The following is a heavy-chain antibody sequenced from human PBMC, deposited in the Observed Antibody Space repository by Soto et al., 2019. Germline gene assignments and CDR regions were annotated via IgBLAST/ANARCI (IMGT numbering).Heavy chain of an antibody. CDR1: GYTFTSYG. J-gene: IGHJ5*02. Sequence: QVPLVQSGAEVKKPGASVKVSCKASGYTFTSYGISWVRQAPGQGLEWMGWISAYNGNTNYAQKLQGRVTMTTDTSTSTAYMELRSLRSDDTAVYYCARVFCTNGVCYRRAWFDPWGQGTLVTVSS. V-gene: IGHV1-18*04. CDR2: ISAYNGNT. D-gene: IGHD2-8*01. CDR3: ARVFCTNGVCYRRAWFDP.